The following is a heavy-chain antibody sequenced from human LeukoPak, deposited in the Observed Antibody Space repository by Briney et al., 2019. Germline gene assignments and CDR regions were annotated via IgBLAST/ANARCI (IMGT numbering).Heavy chain of an antibody. CDR3: ASDGCSGGSCKDGY. Sequence: GGSLTLSCAASGLTFSSYSMNWLRQAPGKELEWVSSIRISSSYIYYADSVEGRFTISRDNAKNSLYLQMNSLRAEDTAVYYCASDGCSGGSCKDGYWGQGTLVTVSS. CDR1: GLTFSSYS. CDR2: IRISSSYI. V-gene: IGHV3-21*01. J-gene: IGHJ4*02. D-gene: IGHD2-15*01.